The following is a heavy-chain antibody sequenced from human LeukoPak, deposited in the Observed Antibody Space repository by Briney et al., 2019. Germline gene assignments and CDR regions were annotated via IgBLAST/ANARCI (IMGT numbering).Heavy chain of an antibody. D-gene: IGHD3-3*01. V-gene: IGHV3-48*02. CDR2: ISSSSSTI. J-gene: IGHJ6*02. CDR3: AREIPSDDFWSGYYVKYYYYGMDV. Sequence: GGSLRLSCAASGFTFSSYSMNWVRQAPGKGLEWVSYISSSSSTIYYADSVKGRFTISRDNAKNSLYLQMNSLGDEDTAVYYCAREIPSDDFWSGYYVKYYYYGMDVWGQGTTVTVSS. CDR1: GFTFSSYS.